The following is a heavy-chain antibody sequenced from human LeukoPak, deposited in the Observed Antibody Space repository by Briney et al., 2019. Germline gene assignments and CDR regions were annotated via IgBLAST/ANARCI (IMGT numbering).Heavy chain of an antibody. CDR1: GFIFSTCG. Sequence: GGSLRLSCEASGFIFSTCGMSWVRQAPGKGLEWVAFIRYDGSNKYYADSVKGRFTIFRDNSKNTLYLQMNSLRAEDTAVYYCAKDLGSGSGPIDYWGQGTLVTVSS. D-gene: IGHD1-26*01. J-gene: IGHJ4*02. CDR3: AKDLGSGSGPIDY. CDR2: IRYDGSNK. V-gene: IGHV3-30*02.